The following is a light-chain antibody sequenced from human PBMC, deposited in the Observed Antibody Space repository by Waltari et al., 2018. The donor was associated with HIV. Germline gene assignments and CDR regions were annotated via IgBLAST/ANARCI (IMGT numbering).Light chain of an antibody. CDR1: KLGDKY. V-gene: IGLV3-1*01. CDR3: QAWDSSTPYV. Sequence: SYELTQPPSVSVSPGQTASITCSGDKLGDKYACWYQQKPGQSPVLVIYQDSKRPSGIPERFSGSNSGNTATLTISGTQAMDEADYYCQAWDSSTPYVFGTGTKVTVL. CDR2: QDS. J-gene: IGLJ1*01.